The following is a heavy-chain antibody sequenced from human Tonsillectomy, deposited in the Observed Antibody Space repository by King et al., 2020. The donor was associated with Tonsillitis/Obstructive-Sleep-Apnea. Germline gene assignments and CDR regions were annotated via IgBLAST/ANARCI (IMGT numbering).Heavy chain of an antibody. CDR3: VREPPRAVARQGSV. Sequence: VQLVESGGGLVQPGGSLRLSCAASGFTFSSYWMSWVRQAPGKGLEWVANIKQDGSAKYYMDSVKGRFSISRDNAENSLYLQMNSLRAEDTAVYYCVREPPRAVARQGSVWGQGTLVTVSS. CDR1: GFTFSSYW. D-gene: IGHD6-19*01. J-gene: IGHJ4*02. CDR2: IKQDGSAK. V-gene: IGHV3-7*03.